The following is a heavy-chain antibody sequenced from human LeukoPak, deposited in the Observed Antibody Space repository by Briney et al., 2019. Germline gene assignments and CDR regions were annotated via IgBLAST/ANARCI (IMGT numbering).Heavy chain of an antibody. V-gene: IGHV3-30-3*01. Sequence: PGRSLRLSCAASGFTFDDYAMHWVRQAPGKGLEWVAVISYDGSNKYYADSVKGRFTISRDNSKNTLYLQMNSLRAEDTAVYYCARDLVTKASLWGQGTLVTVSS. CDR1: GFTFDDYA. J-gene: IGHJ4*02. CDR3: ARDLVTKASL. CDR2: ISYDGSNK. D-gene: IGHD2-21*02.